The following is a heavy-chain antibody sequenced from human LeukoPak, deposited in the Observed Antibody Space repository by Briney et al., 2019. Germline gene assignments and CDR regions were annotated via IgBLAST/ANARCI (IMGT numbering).Heavy chain of an antibody. D-gene: IGHD1/OR15-1a*01. CDR1: GFTFSTYA. Sequence: PGGSLRLSCAASGFTFSTYAMHWVRQAPGKGLEWVAVITYDGSHKYYADSVMGRFTISRDNSKNTLYLEINSLKGEDTAVYYCARDRNNIWSFDYWGQGALVTVSS. CDR2: ITYDGSHK. V-gene: IGHV3-30-3*01. J-gene: IGHJ4*02. CDR3: ARDRNNIWSFDY.